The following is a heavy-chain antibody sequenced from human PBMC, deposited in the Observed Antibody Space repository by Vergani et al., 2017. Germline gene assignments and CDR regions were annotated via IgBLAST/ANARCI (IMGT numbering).Heavy chain of an antibody. D-gene: IGHD3-10*01. CDR1: GFTVSSNY. Sequence: VQLVESGGGLIQPGGSLRLSCAASGFTVSSNYMSWVRQAPGKGLEWIGSIYYSGSTYYNPSLKSRVTISVDTSKNQFSLKLSSVTAADTAVYYCACLWFGEFSAFDYWGQGTLVTVSS. CDR3: ACLWFGEFSAFDY. CDR2: IYYSGST. V-gene: IGHV4-59*05. J-gene: IGHJ4*02.